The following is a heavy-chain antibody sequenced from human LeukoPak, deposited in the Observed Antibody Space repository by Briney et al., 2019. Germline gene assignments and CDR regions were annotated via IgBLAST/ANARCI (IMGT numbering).Heavy chain of an antibody. Sequence: GGSLRLSCAASGFTFSSYWMHWVRQAPGKGLVWVSRINSDGSSTSYADSVKGRFTISRDNAKNTLYLQMNSLKAEDTAVYYCATDGYLFGGSSLDYWGQGTLVTVSS. J-gene: IGHJ4*02. CDR2: INSDGSST. V-gene: IGHV3-74*01. D-gene: IGHD6-6*01. CDR1: GFTFSSYW. CDR3: ATDGYLFGGSSLDY.